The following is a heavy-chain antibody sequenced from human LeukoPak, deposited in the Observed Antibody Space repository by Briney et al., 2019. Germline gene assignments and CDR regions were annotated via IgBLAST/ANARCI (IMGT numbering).Heavy chain of an antibody. CDR2: INHSGIT. D-gene: IGHD6-13*01. Sequence: PSETLSLTCAVYGGSFSGYYWSWIRQPPGKGLEWIGEINHSGITNYNPSLKSRVTISVDTSKNQFSLKLSSVTAADTAVYYCASSGPADSSPTTYYYYYYMDVWGKGTTVTVSS. CDR1: GGSFSGYY. J-gene: IGHJ6*03. V-gene: IGHV4-34*01. CDR3: ASSGPADSSPTTYYYYYYMDV.